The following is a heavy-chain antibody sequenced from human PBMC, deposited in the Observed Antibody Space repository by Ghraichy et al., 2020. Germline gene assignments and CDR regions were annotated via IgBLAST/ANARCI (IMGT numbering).Heavy chain of an antibody. V-gene: IGHV4-34*01. CDR3: ARGHFAFDI. CDR2: INHSGST. Sequence: SQTLSLTCAVYGGSFSGYYWSWIRQPPGKGLEWIGEINHSGSTNYNPSLMSRVTISVDTSKNQFSLKLSSVTAAETAEYYCARGHFAFDIWGQGTMVTVSS. D-gene: IGHD3-3*02. J-gene: IGHJ3*02. CDR1: GGSFSGYY.